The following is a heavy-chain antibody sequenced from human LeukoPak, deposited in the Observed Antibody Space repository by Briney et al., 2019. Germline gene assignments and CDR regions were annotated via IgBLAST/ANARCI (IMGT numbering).Heavy chain of an antibody. V-gene: IGHV1-18*01. CDR2: INPHKSDT. J-gene: IGHJ6*02. D-gene: IGHD5/OR15-5a*01. CDR3: ARRKYGVVYNGMDV. Sequence: ASVKVSCKASGYSFSAYGINWVRLAPGQGLEWMASINPHKSDTQYAQKFQGRVTMTTDTSTSTAYMELRSLRSDDTAIYYCARRKYGVVYNGMDVWGQGTTVTVSS. CDR1: GYSFSAYG.